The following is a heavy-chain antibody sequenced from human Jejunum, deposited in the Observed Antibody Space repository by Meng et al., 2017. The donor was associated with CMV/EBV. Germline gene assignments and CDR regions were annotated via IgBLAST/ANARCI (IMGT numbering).Heavy chain of an antibody. CDR1: GGSINEYY. J-gene: IGHJ4*02. CDR2: VYYSGSS. CDR3: AREQWLAHYFDS. D-gene: IGHD6-19*01. V-gene: IGHV4-59*01. Sequence: VSGGSINEYYWSWFRQPPGRGLEWIGYVYYSGSSNYNPSLKSRITISVDTSRNQVSLKVTSVTAADTAVYYRAREQWLAHYFDSWGQGTLVTVSS.